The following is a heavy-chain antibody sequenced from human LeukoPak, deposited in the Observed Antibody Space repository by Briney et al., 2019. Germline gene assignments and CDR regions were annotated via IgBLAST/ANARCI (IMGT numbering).Heavy chain of an antibody. Sequence: PSETLSLTCTVSGGSISSGSYYWSWIRQPAGKGLEWIGRIYTSGSTNYNPSLKSRVTISVDTSKNQFSLKLSSVTAADTAVYYCAKDLSGYYFLEWLLPLDYWGQGTPVTVSS. CDR1: GGSISSGSYY. D-gene: IGHD3-3*01. CDR2: IYTSGST. CDR3: AKDLSGYYFLEWLLPLDY. V-gene: IGHV4-61*02. J-gene: IGHJ4*02.